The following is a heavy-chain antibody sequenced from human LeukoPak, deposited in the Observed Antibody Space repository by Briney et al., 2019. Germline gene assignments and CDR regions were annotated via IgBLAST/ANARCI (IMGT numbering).Heavy chain of an antibody. CDR1: GNTFTNHP. Sequence: ASVKVSCRASGNTFTNHPINWVRQAPGQGLEWMGWINTNTGNPTYVQGFTGRFVFSLDTSVSTAYLQINGLKAEDTAVYYCGTFMAAAGPGPGYFDYWGQGTLVTVSS. V-gene: IGHV7-4-1*02. CDR2: INTNTGNP. D-gene: IGHD6-13*01. J-gene: IGHJ4*02. CDR3: GTFMAAAGPGPGYFDY.